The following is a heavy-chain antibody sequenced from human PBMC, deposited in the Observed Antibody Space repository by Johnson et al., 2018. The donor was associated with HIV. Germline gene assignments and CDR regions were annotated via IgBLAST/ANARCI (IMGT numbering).Heavy chain of an antibody. Sequence: QVQLVESGGGVVQPGGSLRLSCAASGFTFSSYGMHWLRQAPGKGLEWVAFIRYDGSNKYYADSVKGRFTISRDNSRNTVYLQMNSLRVDETAVYYCAKGCRWLLERTYAFDIWGQGTMVTVSS. J-gene: IGHJ3*02. CDR1: GFTFSSYG. CDR2: IRYDGSNK. CDR3: AKGCRWLLERTYAFDI. V-gene: IGHV3-30*02. D-gene: IGHD3-22*01.